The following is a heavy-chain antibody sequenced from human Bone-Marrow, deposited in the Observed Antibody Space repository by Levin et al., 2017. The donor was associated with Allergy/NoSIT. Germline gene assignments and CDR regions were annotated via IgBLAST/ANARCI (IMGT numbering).Heavy chain of an antibody. D-gene: IGHD3-9*01. J-gene: IGHJ6*03. V-gene: IGHV4-61*02. Sequence: SQTLSLTCTVSGGSISSGSYYWSWIRQPAGKGLEWIGRIYTSGSTNYNPSLKSRVTISVDTSKNQFSLKLSSVTAADTAVYYCARGPFLRYFDWSYYYYYMDVWGKGTTVTVSS. CDR1: GGSISSGSYY. CDR2: IYTSGST. CDR3: ARGPFLRYFDWSYYYYYMDV.